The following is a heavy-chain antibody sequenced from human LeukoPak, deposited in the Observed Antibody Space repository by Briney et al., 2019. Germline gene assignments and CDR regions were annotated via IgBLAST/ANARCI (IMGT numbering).Heavy chain of an antibody. CDR2: ISSSSSYI. CDR1: GFTFSTFA. V-gene: IGHV3-21*01. Sequence: GGSLRLSCEASGFTFSTFAMIWVRQPPGKGLEWVSSISSSSSYIYYADSVKGRFTISRDNAKNSLYLQMNSLRAEDTAVYYCASMPPSYSSSYYYYYMDVWGKGTTVTVSS. J-gene: IGHJ6*03. D-gene: IGHD6-13*01. CDR3: ASMPPSYSSSYYYYYMDV.